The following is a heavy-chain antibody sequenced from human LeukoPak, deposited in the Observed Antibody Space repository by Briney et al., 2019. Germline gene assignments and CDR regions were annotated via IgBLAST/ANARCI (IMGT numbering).Heavy chain of an antibody. J-gene: IGHJ6*02. Sequence: GPPVKVSCKASGGTFSSYAISGVRQAPGQGLEWMGRIIPILGIANYAQKFQGRVTITAHKSTSTAYMELSSLRSEDTAVYYCARVSRIDYGMDVWGQGTTVTVSS. D-gene: IGHD2/OR15-2a*01. V-gene: IGHV1-69*04. CDR2: IIPILGIA. CDR3: ARVSRIDYGMDV. CDR1: GGTFSSYA.